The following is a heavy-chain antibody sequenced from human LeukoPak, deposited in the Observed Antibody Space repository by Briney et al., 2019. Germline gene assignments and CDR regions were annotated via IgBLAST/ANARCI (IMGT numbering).Heavy chain of an antibody. CDR3: ARKYCSSTSCYSTPYYYYGMDV. J-gene: IGHJ6*02. Sequence: PLASVTVSCKASGGTFSSYAISWVRQAPGQGLEWMGGIIPIFGTANYAQKFQGRVTITADESTSTAYMELSSLRSEDTAVYYCARKYCSSTSCYSTPYYYYGMDVWGQGTTVTVSS. D-gene: IGHD2-2*01. CDR2: IIPIFGTA. CDR1: GGTFSSYA. V-gene: IGHV1-69*13.